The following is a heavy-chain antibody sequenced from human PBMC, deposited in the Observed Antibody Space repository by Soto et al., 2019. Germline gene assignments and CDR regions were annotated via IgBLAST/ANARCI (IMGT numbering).Heavy chain of an antibody. D-gene: IGHD4-17*01. Sequence: QVQLQESGPGLVKPSQTLSLTCTVSGGSISSGGYYWSWIRQHPGKGLEWIGYINYRGSTYYNPSIRSPVTISGDTSKNQFSLKLSSVPAADTAVYYCARSPEATVTAFNYWGQGTLVTVSS. CDR3: ARSPEATVTAFNY. V-gene: IGHV4-31*01. CDR2: INYRGST. CDR1: GGSISSGGYY. J-gene: IGHJ4*02.